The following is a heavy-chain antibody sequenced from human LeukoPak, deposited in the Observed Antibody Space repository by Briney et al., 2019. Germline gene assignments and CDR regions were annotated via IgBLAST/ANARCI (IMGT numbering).Heavy chain of an antibody. V-gene: IGHV7-4-1*04. CDR2: VNTNTGNP. D-gene: IGHD2/OR15-2a*01. J-gene: IGHJ4*02. CDR1: GYTFTNYA. Sequence: ASVKVSCKASGYTFTNYAMHWVRQAPGQGLEWMGWVNTNTGNPTYAQGFTGRFVFSLDTSVRMAYLQISSLKAGDTAVYYCAREVIVANFDYWGQGTLVTVSS. CDR3: AREVIVANFDY.